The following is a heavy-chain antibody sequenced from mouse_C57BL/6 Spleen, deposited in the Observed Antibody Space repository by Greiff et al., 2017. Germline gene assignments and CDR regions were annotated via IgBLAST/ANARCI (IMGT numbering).Heavy chain of an antibody. CDR2: IDPSDSET. J-gene: IGHJ1*03. D-gene: IGHD2-1*01. Sequence: QVQLQQSGAELVRPGSSVKLSCKASGYTFTSYWMHWVKQRPIQGLEWIGNIDPSDSETHYNQKFKDKATLTVDKSSSTAYMQLSSLTSEDSAVYYCAREGRGNHWYFDVWGTGTTVTVSS. CDR1: GYTFTSYW. CDR3: AREGRGNHWYFDV. V-gene: IGHV1-52*01.